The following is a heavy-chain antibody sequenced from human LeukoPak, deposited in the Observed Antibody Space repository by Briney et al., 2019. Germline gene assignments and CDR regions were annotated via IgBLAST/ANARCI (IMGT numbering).Heavy chain of an antibody. D-gene: IGHD3-10*01. J-gene: IGHJ4*02. CDR2: IIPYFGTS. CDR3: TRDAGDYGGSGSYPDY. Sequence: ASVKVSCKASGVTFSRLVVSWVRQAPGQGLEWMGQIIPYFGTSNYAQNFQGRVTLTADEATNTAYMELNRLRSDDTAVYYCTRDAGDYGGSGSYPDYWGQGTLVTVSS. V-gene: IGHV1-69*01. CDR1: GVTFSRLV.